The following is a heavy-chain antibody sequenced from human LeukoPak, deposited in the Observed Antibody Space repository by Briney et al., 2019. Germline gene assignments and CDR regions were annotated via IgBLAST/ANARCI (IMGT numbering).Heavy chain of an antibody. CDR2: IIPILGIA. Sequence: ASVKVSCKASGGTFSSYAISWVRQAPGQGLEWMGRIIPILGIANHAQKFQGRVTITADKSTSTAYMELSSLRSEDTAVYYCARPHPGSPYYFDYWGQGTLVTVSS. CDR1: GGTFSSYA. J-gene: IGHJ4*02. V-gene: IGHV1-69*04. CDR3: ARPHPGSPYYFDY.